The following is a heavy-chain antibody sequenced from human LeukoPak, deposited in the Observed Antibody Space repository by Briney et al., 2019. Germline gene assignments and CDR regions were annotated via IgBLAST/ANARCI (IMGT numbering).Heavy chain of an antibody. D-gene: IGHD3-10*01. CDR2: IDPNSGDT. CDR1: GYSFSAYY. Sequence: ASVKVSYKASGYSFSAYYIHWVRQAPGQGLEWMGWIDPNSGDTDSAQKFQGRVTVTRDTSISTAYMELSRLTSDDTAVYYCARVRGAGPYLVRDLDAFDIWGQGTMVTVSS. J-gene: IGHJ3*02. V-gene: IGHV1-2*02. CDR3: ARVRGAGPYLVRDLDAFDI.